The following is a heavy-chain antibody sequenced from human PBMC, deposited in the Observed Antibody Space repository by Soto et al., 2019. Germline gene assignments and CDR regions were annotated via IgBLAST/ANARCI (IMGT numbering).Heavy chain of an antibody. CDR3: ARSSSGAVVDSFDF. CDR1: GFTFRSYA. Sequence: GGSLRLSCAASGFTFRSYAIHWVRQAPGKGLEWVAVISRDGSNKYYVDSVKGRFTISRDNSKDTVYLQMNSLRDEDSAMFYCARSSSGAVVDSFDFWRQVTLVTVSS. V-gene: IGHV3-30*04. J-gene: IGHJ4*02. D-gene: IGHD2-15*01. CDR2: ISRDGSNK.